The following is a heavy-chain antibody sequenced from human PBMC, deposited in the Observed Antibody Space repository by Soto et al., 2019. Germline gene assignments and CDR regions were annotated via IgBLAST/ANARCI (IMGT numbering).Heavy chain of an antibody. Sequence: QVQLQESGPGLVKPSGTLSLTCAVSGGSISSSNWWSWVRQPPGKGLEWIGEIYHSGSTNYNPSLKSRVTISVDKSTNQFSLKLSSVTAAHTAVYYCARAPRSTVCGGDCYSFWYFDLWGRGTLVTVSS. CDR1: GGSISSSNW. CDR2: IYHSGST. V-gene: IGHV4-4*02. CDR3: ARAPRSTVCGGDCYSFWYFDL. D-gene: IGHD2-21*02. J-gene: IGHJ2*01.